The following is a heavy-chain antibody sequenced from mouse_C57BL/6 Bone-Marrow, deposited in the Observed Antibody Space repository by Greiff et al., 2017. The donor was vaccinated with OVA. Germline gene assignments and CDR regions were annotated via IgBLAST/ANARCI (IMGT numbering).Heavy chain of an antibody. CDR3: ARSLYYDYDVGYFDY. J-gene: IGHJ2*01. Sequence: VQLKESGPGLAKPSQTLSLTCSVTGYSITSDYWNWIRKFPGNKLEYMGYISYSGSTYYNPSLKSRISITRDTSTNQYYLQLNSVTTEDTATYYCARSLYYDYDVGYFDYWGQGTTLTVSS. V-gene: IGHV3-8*01. D-gene: IGHD2-4*01. CDR2: ISYSGST. CDR1: GYSITSDY.